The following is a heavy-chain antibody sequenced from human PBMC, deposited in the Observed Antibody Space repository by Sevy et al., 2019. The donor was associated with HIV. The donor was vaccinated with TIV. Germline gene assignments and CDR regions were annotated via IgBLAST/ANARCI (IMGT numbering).Heavy chain of an antibody. V-gene: IGHV1-18*01. J-gene: IGHJ4*02. D-gene: IGHD2-2*01. CDR3: TRRSSSWYDY. CDR1: GYTFTTYN. CDR2: MSPYNGNK. Sequence: ATVKVSCKASGYTFTTYNIVWVRQAPGQGLERLAWMSPYNGNKNYAQRVQGRVTMTTDTFTDTAFLELRSLKFDDTAVYYCTRRSSSWYDYWGQGTWVTVSS.